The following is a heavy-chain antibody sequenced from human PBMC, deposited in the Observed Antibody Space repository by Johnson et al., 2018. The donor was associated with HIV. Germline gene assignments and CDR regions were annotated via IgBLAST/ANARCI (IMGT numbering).Heavy chain of an antibody. CDR2: ISSSGGST. V-gene: IGHV3-23*04. CDR3: ARDHGQLWLLPAFDI. Sequence: VQLVESGGGLVQPGGSLRLSCAASGFTFSSYWMSWVRQAPGKGLEWVSSISSSGGSTYYADSVKGRFTISRDNSKNTLFLQMNSLRAEDTAVYYCARDHGQLWLLPAFDIWGQGTMVTVSS. D-gene: IGHD5-18*01. J-gene: IGHJ3*02. CDR1: GFTFSSYW.